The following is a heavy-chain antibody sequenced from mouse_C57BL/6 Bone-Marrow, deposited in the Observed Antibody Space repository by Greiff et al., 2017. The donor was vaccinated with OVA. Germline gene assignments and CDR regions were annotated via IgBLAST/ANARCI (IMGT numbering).Heavy chain of an antibody. CDR1: GFSFHTYA. CDR2: IRSKSNNYAT. D-gene: IGHD1-1*01. CDR3: VRHFYYYGSSYGWYFDV. J-gene: IGHJ1*03. Sequence: EVQLVESGGGLVQPKGSLKLSCAASGFSFHTYAMNWVRQAPGKGLEWVARIRSKSNNYATYYADSVKDRFTISRDDSESMLYLQMNNLKTEDTAMYYCVRHFYYYGSSYGWYFDVWGTGTTVTVSS. V-gene: IGHV10-1*01.